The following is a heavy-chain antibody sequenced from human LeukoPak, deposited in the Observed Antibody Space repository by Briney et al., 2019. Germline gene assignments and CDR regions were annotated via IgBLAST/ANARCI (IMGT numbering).Heavy chain of an antibody. Sequence: GGSLRLSCAASGFTFDDYAMHWVRQAQGKGLEWVSGISWNSGSIGYADSVKGRFTISRDNAKNSLYLQMNSLRAEDTALYYCAKALYSGSYWGWDVDAFDIWGQGTMVTVSS. D-gene: IGHD1-26*01. CDR3: AKALYSGSYWGWDVDAFDI. V-gene: IGHV3-9*01. CDR1: GFTFDDYA. CDR2: ISWNSGSI. J-gene: IGHJ3*02.